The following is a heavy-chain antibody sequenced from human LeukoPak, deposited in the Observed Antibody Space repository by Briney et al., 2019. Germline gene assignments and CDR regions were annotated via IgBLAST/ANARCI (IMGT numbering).Heavy chain of an antibody. CDR2: ISYDGSNK. Sequence: GGSLRLSCAASGFSFRSYGMHWVRQTPGKGLEWVAVISYDGSNKYYADSVKGRFTISGDNSKNTLYLQMNSLRTEDTAVYYCAKDKLQLLILDYFDYWGQGTLVTVSS. V-gene: IGHV3-30*18. J-gene: IGHJ4*02. D-gene: IGHD4-11*01. CDR1: GFSFRSYG. CDR3: AKDKLQLLILDYFDY.